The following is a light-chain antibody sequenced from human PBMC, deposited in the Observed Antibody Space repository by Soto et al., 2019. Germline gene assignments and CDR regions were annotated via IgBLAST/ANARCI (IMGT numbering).Light chain of an antibody. CDR2: EVS. Sequence: QSALTQPASVSGSPGQSITISCTGTSSDVGGYNYVSWYQQHPGKAHKLMIYEVSNRPSGVSNRFSGSKSGNTASLTISGLQAEDEADYYCSSYTSSSTAYVFGTGTKLTVL. V-gene: IGLV2-14*01. CDR3: SSYTSSSTAYV. J-gene: IGLJ1*01. CDR1: SSDVGGYNY.